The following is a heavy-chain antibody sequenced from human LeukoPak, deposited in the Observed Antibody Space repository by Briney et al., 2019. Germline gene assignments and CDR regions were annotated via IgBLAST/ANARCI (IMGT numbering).Heavy chain of an antibody. J-gene: IGHJ4*02. V-gene: IGHV3-23*01. CDR2: ISGSGGST. CDR1: GFTFSSYA. CDR3: AKDPPVGARQYYFDY. D-gene: IGHD1-26*01. Sequence: GGSLRLPCAASGFTFSSYAMSWVRQAPGKGLEWVSAISGSGGSTYYADSVKGRFTISRDNSKNALYLQMNSLRAEDTAVYYCAKDPPVGARQYYFDYWGQGTLVTVSS.